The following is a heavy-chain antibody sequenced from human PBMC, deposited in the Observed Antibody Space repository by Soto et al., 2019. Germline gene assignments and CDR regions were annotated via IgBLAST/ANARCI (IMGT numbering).Heavy chain of an antibody. D-gene: IGHD3-10*01. Sequence: ESGGGLVQPGGSLRLSCAASGFTFSSYNMCWVRQAPGKGLEWVSYISSSSSTIYYADSVKGRFTISRDNAKNSLYLQVNSLRGEDTAVYYCATEPYGSGSYYNDYWGQGTLVTVSS. V-gene: IGHV3-48*01. CDR2: ISSSSSTI. CDR1: GFTFSSYN. J-gene: IGHJ4*02. CDR3: ATEPYGSGSYYNDY.